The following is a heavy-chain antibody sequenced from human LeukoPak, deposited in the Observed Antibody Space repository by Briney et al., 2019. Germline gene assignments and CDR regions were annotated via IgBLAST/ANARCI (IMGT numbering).Heavy chain of an antibody. J-gene: IGHJ6*03. V-gene: IGHV4-39*07. Sequence: SETLSLTCTVSSGSISTSNYYWGWVRQPPGKALEWIGNIFYSGSTYYSPSLKSRVTISLDTSRNQFSLKLSSVTAADTAVYYCARDSYQEYSGYDLASRNYYYMDVWGRGTTVTVSS. CDR3: ARDSYQEYSGYDLASRNYYYMDV. CDR1: SGSISTSNYY. CDR2: IFYSGST. D-gene: IGHD5-12*01.